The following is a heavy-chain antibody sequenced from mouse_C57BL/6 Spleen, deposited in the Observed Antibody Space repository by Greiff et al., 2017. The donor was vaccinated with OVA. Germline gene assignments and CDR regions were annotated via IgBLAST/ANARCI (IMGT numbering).Heavy chain of an antibody. J-gene: IGHJ2*01. V-gene: IGHV1-26*01. Sequence: EVQLQQSGPELVKPGASVKISCKASGYTFTDYYMNWVKQSHGKSLEWIGDINPNNGGTSYNQKFKGKATLTVDKSSSTAYMELRSLTSEDSAVYYCASMVTTRGYFDYWGQGTTLTVSS. CDR1: GYTFTDYY. CDR3: ASMVTTRGYFDY. D-gene: IGHD2-2*01. CDR2: INPNNGGT.